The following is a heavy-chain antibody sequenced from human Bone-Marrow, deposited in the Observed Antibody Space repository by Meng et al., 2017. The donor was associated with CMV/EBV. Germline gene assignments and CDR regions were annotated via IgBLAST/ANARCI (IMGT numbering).Heavy chain of an antibody. CDR2: INSDGSST. CDR3: ARDIKWELQVWFDP. D-gene: IGHD1-26*01. J-gene: IGHJ5*02. V-gene: IGHV3-74*01. CDR1: GFTFSSYW. Sequence: ASGFTFSSYWMHWVRQAPGKGLVWVSRINSDGSSTSYADSVKGRFTISRDNAKNTLYLQMNSLRAEDTAVYYCARDIKWELQVWFDPWGQGTLVTVSS.